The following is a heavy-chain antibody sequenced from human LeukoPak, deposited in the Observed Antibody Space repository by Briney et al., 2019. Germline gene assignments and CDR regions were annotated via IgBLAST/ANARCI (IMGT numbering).Heavy chain of an antibody. CDR2: IAPSESYT. CDR3: ARHVGFVDPPNFDY. Sequence: GESLRISCQASGYSFTSYWVSWVRQMPGKGLEWIGRIAPSESYTNYNPSFHGHVTISADKSISTAYLQWSSLKASDTAMYYCARHVGFVDPPNFDYWGQGTLVTVSS. D-gene: IGHD2-15*01. J-gene: IGHJ4*02. CDR1: GYSFTSYW. V-gene: IGHV5-10-1*01.